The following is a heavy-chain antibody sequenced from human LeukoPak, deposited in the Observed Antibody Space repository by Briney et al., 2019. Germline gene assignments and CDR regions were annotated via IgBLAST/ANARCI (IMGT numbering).Heavy chain of an antibody. J-gene: IGHJ5*02. D-gene: IGHD6-13*01. CDR1: GGSISSGGYY. CDR2: FYYSGST. CDR3: ARGGSVSSWFSDTANWFDP. V-gene: IGHV4-31*03. Sequence: PSQTLSLTCTVSGGSISSGGYYWSWIRQHPGKGLEWIGYFYYSGSTYYNPSLKSRVTISVDTSKNQFSLKLSSVTAADTAVYYCARGGSVSSWFSDTANWFDPWGQGTLVTVSS.